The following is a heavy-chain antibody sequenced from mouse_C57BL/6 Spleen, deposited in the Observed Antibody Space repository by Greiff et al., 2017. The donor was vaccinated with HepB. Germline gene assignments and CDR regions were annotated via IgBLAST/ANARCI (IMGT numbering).Heavy chain of an antibody. D-gene: IGHD1-1*02. CDR3: ARNYALYYYAMDY. V-gene: IGHV5-17*01. J-gene: IGHJ4*01. Sequence: EVQLVESGGGLVKPGGSLKLSCAASGFTFSDYGMHWVRQAPEKGLEWVAYISSGSSTIYYADTVKGRFTISRDNAKNTLFLQMTSLRSEDTAMYYCARNYALYYYAMDYWGKGTSVTVSS. CDR1: GFTFSDYG. CDR2: ISSGSSTI.